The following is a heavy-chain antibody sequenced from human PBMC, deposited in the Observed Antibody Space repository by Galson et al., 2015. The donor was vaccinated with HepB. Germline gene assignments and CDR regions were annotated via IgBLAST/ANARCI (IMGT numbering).Heavy chain of an antibody. D-gene: IGHD1-14*01. CDR1: GFAFSSYY. CDR3: ARSLWPEDF. J-gene: IGHJ4*02. V-gene: IGHV3-7*01. CDR2: INQDGTSK. Sequence: SLRLSCAASGFAFSSYYMSWVRQAPGEGLEWVANINQDGTSKNYVDSVKGRFSISRDNAENSVSLQMSSLRVEDTAVYYCARSLWPEDFWGQGNLGTVSS.